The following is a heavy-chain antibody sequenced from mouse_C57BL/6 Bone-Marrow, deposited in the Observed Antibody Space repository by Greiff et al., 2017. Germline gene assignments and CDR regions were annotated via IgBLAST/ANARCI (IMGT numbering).Heavy chain of an antibody. V-gene: IGHV1-63*01. J-gene: IGHJ3*01. CDR3: ARGREGHYPGFAY. CDR2: IYPGGGYT. Sequence: QVQLQQSGAELVRPGTSVKMSCKASGYTFTNYWIGWAKQRPGHGLEWIGDIYPGGGYTNYNEKFKGKATLTADKSSSTAYMQFSSLTSEDSAIYYCARGREGHYPGFAYWGQGTLVTVSA. D-gene: IGHD6-1*01. CDR1: GYTFTNYW.